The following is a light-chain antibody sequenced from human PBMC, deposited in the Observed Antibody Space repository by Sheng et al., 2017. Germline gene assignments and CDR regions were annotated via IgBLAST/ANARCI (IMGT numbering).Light chain of an antibody. J-gene: IGLJ1*01. V-gene: IGLV1-40*01. CDR3: QSYDSSLIGYV. CDR1: SSNIGAGYD. Sequence: QSVLTQPPSVSGAPGQRVTISCTGSSSNIGAGYDVHWYQQLPGTAPKLLIYGNNNRPSGVPDRFSGSKSGTSASLAITGLQAEDEADYYCQSYDSSLIGYVFGTGTKVTVL. CDR2: GNN.